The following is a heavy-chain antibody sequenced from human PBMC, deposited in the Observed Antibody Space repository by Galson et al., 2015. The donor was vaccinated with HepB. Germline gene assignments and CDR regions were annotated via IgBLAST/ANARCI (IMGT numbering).Heavy chain of an antibody. CDR3: ARDGYSGYDWTAGPDY. Sequence: SLRLSCAASGFTFSSYGMHWVRQAPGKGLEWVAVISYDGSNKYYADSVKGRFTISRDNSKNTLYLQMNSLRAEDTAVHYCARDGYSGYDWTAGPDYWGQGTLVTVSP. J-gene: IGHJ4*02. CDR1: GFTFSSYG. D-gene: IGHD5-12*01. CDR2: ISYDGSNK. V-gene: IGHV3-30*03.